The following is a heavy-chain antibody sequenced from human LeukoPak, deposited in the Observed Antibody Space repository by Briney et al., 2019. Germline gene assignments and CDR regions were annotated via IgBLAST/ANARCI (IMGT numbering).Heavy chain of an antibody. V-gene: IGHV3-30*03. CDR1: GFSFSSYS. J-gene: IGHJ3*02. CDR2: ISYDGSNK. CDR3: ARPHRELRYRGDAFDI. D-gene: IGHD1-26*01. Sequence: GGSLRLSCAASGFSFSSYSMNWVRQAPGKGLEWVAVISYDGSNKYYADSVKGRFTISRDNSKNTLYLQMNSLRAEDTAVYYCARPHRELRYRGDAFDIWGQGTMVTVSS.